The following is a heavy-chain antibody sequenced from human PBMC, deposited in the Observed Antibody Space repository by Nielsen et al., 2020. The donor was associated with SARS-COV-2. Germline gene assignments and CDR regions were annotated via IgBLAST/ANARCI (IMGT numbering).Heavy chain of an antibody. V-gene: IGHV4-30-4*01. CDR1: GGSISSGDYY. Sequence: LRLSCTVSGGSISSGDYYWSWIRQPPGKGLEWIGYIYYSGSTYYNPSLKSRVAISVDTSKNQFSLKLSSVTAADTAVYYCARGSMVRGVIIFSWFDPWGQGTLVTVSS. J-gene: IGHJ5*02. D-gene: IGHD3-10*01. CDR3: ARGSMVRGVIIFSWFDP. CDR2: IYYSGST.